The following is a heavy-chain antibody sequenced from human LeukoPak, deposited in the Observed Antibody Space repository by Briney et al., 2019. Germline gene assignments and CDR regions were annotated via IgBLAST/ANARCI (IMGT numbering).Heavy chain of an antibody. CDR1: GGSISSYY. Sequence: AETLSLTCTVSGGSISSYYWRWIRQPPGKGLEWIGYIYYSGSTNYNPALKSRVTISVDTSKTQCSLKLSSGTAADTAVYYCARDYGGNGLFDYWGQGTLVTVSS. D-gene: IGHD4-23*01. CDR3: ARDYGGNGLFDY. J-gene: IGHJ4*02. CDR2: IYYSGST. V-gene: IGHV4-59*01.